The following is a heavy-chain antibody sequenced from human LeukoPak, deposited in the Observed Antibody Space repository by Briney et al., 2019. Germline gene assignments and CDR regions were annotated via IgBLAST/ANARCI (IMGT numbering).Heavy chain of an antibody. J-gene: IGHJ4*02. CDR3: ARGDYYDSNFDY. CDR2: IYYSGST. CDR1: GGSISSYY. V-gene: IGHV4-59*01. D-gene: IGHD3-22*01. Sequence: PSETLSLTCTVSGGSISSYYWSWIRQPPGKGLEWIGYIYYSGSTNYNPSLKSRVTISVDTSKNQFSLKLSSVTAADTDVYYCARGDYYDSNFDYWGQGTLVTVSS.